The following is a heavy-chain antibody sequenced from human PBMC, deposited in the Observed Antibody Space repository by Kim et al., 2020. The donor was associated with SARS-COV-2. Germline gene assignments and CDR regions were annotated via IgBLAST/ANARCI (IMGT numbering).Heavy chain of an antibody. CDR3: AKQTPIAVAGYYFDY. Sequence: DSVKGRFTISRDNSKNTLYLQMNSLRAEDTAVYYCAKQTPIAVAGYYFDYWGQGTLVTVSS. D-gene: IGHD6-19*01. J-gene: IGHJ4*02. V-gene: IGHV3-23*01.